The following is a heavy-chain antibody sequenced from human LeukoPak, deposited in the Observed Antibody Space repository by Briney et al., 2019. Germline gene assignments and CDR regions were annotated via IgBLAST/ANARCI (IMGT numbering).Heavy chain of an antibody. D-gene: IGHD2-2*01. CDR1: GGSFSGYY. Sequence: SETLSLTCAVYGGSFSGYYWSWIRQPPGKGLEWIGEINHSGSTNYNPSLKSRVTISVDTSKNQFSLKLSSVTAADTAVYYCAKPGYQLNFDYWGQGTLATVSS. CDR3: AKPGYQLNFDY. CDR2: INHSGST. J-gene: IGHJ4*02. V-gene: IGHV4-34*01.